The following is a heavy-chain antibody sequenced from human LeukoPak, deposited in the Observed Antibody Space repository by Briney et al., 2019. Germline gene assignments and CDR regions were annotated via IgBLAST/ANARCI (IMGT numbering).Heavy chain of an antibody. D-gene: IGHD3-10*01. J-gene: IGHJ4*02. CDR1: GYTFTGYY. CDR2: INPNSGGT. Sequence: GASVKVSCKASGYTFTGYYMHWVRQAPGQGLEWMGWINPNSGGTNYAQKFQGRVTMTTDTSTSTAHMELRSLRSDDTAVYYCARVHHFSDLYYYGSGSYYTRFDSWGQGTLVTVSS. V-gene: IGHV1-2*02. CDR3: ARVHHFSDLYYYGSGSYYTRFDS.